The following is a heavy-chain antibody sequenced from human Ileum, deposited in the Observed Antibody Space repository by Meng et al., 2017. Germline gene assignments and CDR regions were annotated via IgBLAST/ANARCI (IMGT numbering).Heavy chain of an antibody. D-gene: IGHD4-11*01. J-gene: IGHJ4*02. CDR3: ARSGVTTVTYLD. CDR1: GGSFSGYY. CDR2: INHSGST. Sequence: QVQLSQWGAGLLKPSETLSLTCAVYGGSFSGYYWSWIRQPPGKGLEWIGEINHSGSTNYNPSLKSRVTISVDTSKNQFSLKLSSVTAADTAVYYCARSGVTTVTYLDWGQGTLVTVSS. V-gene: IGHV4-34*01.